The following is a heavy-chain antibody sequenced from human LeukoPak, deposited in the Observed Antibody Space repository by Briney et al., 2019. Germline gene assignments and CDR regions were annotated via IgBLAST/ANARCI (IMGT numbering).Heavy chain of an antibody. D-gene: IGHD3-10*01. CDR2: MNPNSGNT. V-gene: IGHV1-8*02. Sequence: ASVKVSCKASGGTFSSYAISWVRQAPGQGLEWMGWMNPNSGNTGSAQKFQGRVTMTSNTSISTAYMNLSSLRSEDTAVYYCARGRRGYYYGSGTYNYYMDVWGKGTTVTISS. CDR3: ARGRRGYYYGSGTYNYYMDV. CDR1: GGTFSSYA. J-gene: IGHJ6*03.